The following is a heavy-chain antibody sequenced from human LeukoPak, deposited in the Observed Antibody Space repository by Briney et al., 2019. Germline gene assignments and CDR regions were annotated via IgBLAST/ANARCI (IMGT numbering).Heavy chain of an antibody. CDR3: ASSPAYSSSWYAIDN. Sequence: GGSLRLSCAASGFTFSNYDMHWVRQAAGKGLEWVSAIGTAGDTYYPGSVKGRFTISRENAKNSLYLQMNSLSAGDTAVNYCASSPAYSSSWYAIDNWGQGTLVTVSS. CDR2: IGTAGDT. J-gene: IGHJ4*02. D-gene: IGHD6-13*01. V-gene: IGHV3-13*01. CDR1: GFTFSNYD.